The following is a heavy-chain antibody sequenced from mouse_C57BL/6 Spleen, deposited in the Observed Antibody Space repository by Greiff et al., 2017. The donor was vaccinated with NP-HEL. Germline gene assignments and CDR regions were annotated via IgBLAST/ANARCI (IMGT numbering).Heavy chain of an antibody. J-gene: IGHJ4*01. V-gene: IGHV5-15*01. CDR1: GFTFSDYG. CDR3: ARRGDYDGYYAMDY. Sequence: EVQGVESGGGLVQPGGSLKLSCAASGFTFSDYGMAWVRQAPRKGPEWVAFISNLAYSIYYADTVTGRFTISRENAKNTLYLEMSSLRSEDTAMYYCARRGDYDGYYAMDYWGQGTSVTVSS. CDR2: ISNLAYSI. D-gene: IGHD2-4*01.